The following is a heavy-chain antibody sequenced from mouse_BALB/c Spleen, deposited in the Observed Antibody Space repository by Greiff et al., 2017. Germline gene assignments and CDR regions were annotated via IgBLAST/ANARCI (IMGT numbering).Heavy chain of an antibody. CDR3: ARRAY. V-gene: IGHV1-87*01. J-gene: IGHJ3*01. Sequence: VQLQQSGAELARPGASVKLSCKASGYTFTSYWMQWVKQRPGQGLEWIGAIYPGDGDTRYTQKFKGKATLTADKSSSTAYMQLSSLASEDSAVYYCARRAYWGQGTLVTVSA. CDR2: IYPGDGDT. CDR1: GYTFTSYW.